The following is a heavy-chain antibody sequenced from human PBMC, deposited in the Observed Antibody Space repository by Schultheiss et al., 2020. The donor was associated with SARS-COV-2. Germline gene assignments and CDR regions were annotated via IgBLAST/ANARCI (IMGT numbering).Heavy chain of an antibody. CDR1: GGTFSSYA. V-gene: IGHV1-69*13. CDR2: IIPIFGTA. D-gene: IGHD3-16*02. CDR3: ARETSGYPGFDY. J-gene: IGHJ4*02. Sequence: SVKVSCKASGGTFSSYAISWVRQAPGQGLEWMGGIIPIFGTANYAQKFQGRVTITADESTSTAYMELSSLRSEDTAVYYCARETSGYPGFDYWGQGTLVTVSS.